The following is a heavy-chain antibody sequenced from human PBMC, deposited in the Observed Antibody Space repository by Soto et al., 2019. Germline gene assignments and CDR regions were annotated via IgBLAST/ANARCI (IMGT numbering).Heavy chain of an antibody. Sequence: GSLRLSCAASGFTFSSYSMNWVRQAPGKGLEWVSSISSSSSYIYYADSVKGRFTISRDNAKNSLYLQMNSLRAEDTAVYYCARDSSDRGGMDVWGQGTTVTVSS. J-gene: IGHJ6*02. V-gene: IGHV3-21*01. CDR3: ARDSSDRGGMDV. CDR2: ISSSSSYI. D-gene: IGHD2-15*01. CDR1: GFTFSSYS.